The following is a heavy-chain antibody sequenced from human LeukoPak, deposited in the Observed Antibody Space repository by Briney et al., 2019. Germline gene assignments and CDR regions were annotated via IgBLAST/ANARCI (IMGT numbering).Heavy chain of an antibody. D-gene: IGHD1-26*01. J-gene: IGHJ4*02. CDR3: VKDSGSSYYYDY. V-gene: IGHV3-64D*09. CDR1: GFMFNIYA. Sequence: GGSLRLSCSASGFMFNIYALHWVRQAPGKGLEHVSGISSKGGTTYSADSVKGRFTISRDNSKNTLYLQMSSLRPEDTAVYYCVKDSGSSYYYDYWGQGTLVTVSS. CDR2: ISSKGGTT.